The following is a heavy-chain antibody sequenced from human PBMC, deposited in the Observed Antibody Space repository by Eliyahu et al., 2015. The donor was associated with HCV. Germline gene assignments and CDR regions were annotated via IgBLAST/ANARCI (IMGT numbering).Heavy chain of an antibody. CDR1: GGXFSRXT. CDR2: IIPIFGTA. Sequence: EVKKPGSSVKVSCXASGGXFSRXTIXWVRQAPGQGXEWMGGIIPIFGTANYAQNFQGRVTITADEXTRTAYMELSSLRSEDTALYYCAXEXESGRYYLYWGQGTLVTVSS. V-gene: IGHV1-69*01. J-gene: IGHJ4*02. CDR3: AXEXESGRYYLY. D-gene: IGHD1-26*01.